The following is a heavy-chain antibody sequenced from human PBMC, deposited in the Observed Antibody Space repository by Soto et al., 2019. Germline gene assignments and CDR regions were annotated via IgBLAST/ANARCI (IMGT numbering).Heavy chain of an antibody. CDR1: GYTFTSYA. CDR2: INAGNGNT. J-gene: IGHJ5*02. V-gene: IGHV1-3*01. Sequence: GASVKVSCKASGYTFTSYAMHWVRQAPGQRLEWMGWINAGNGNTKYSQKFQGRVTITRDTSASTAYMELSSLRSEDTAVYYCARGPRITIFGVVNNNWFDPWGQGTLVTVSS. CDR3: ARGPRITIFGVVNNNWFDP. D-gene: IGHD3-3*01.